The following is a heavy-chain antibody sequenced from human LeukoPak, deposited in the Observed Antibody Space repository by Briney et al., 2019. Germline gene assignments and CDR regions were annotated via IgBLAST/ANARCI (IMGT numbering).Heavy chain of an antibody. D-gene: IGHD3-10*01. V-gene: IGHV3-23*01. J-gene: IGHJ4*02. CDR1: GFTFSSYA. CDR3: AKESPYYYGSGSYYDFDY. Sequence: GGSLRLSCAASGFTFSSYAMSWVRQAPGKGLEWVSALSGSGGSTYYADSVKGRFTISRDNSKNTLYLQMNSLRAEDTAVYYCAKESPYYYGSGSYYDFDYWGQGTLVTVSS. CDR2: LSGSGGST.